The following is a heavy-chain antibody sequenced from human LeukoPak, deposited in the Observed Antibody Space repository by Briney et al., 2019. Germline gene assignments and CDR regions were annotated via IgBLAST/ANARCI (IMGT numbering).Heavy chain of an antibody. CDR2: ISGSGGST. J-gene: IGHJ4*02. D-gene: IGHD6-19*01. Sequence: GGSLRLSCEASGFIFSSYAMSWVRQAPGKGLEWVSAISGSGGSTYYADSVKGRFTISRDNSKNTLYLQMNSLRAEDTAVYYCAKDHLGIAVAGAGEDYFDYWGQGTLVTVSS. CDR1: GFIFSSYA. CDR3: AKDHLGIAVAGAGEDYFDY. V-gene: IGHV3-23*01.